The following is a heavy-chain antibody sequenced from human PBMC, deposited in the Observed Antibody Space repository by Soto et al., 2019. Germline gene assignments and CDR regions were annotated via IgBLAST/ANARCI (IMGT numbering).Heavy chain of an antibody. D-gene: IGHD4-4*01. Sequence: LRLSCAASGFTFDDYAMHWVRQAPGKGLEWVSGISWNSGSIGYADSVKGRFTISRDNAKNSLYLQMNSLRAEDTALYYCAKDISNYSNYYYYYGMDVWGQGTTVTVSS. CDR2: ISWNSGSI. J-gene: IGHJ6*02. CDR1: GFTFDDYA. V-gene: IGHV3-9*01. CDR3: AKDISNYSNYYYYYGMDV.